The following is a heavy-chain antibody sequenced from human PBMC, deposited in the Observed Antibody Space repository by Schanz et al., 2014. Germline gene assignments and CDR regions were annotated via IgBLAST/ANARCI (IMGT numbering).Heavy chain of an antibody. CDR3: ARDIQYHYDTSGPVGAFDI. CDR2: IIPIVDIT. D-gene: IGHD3-22*01. V-gene: IGHV1-69*04. J-gene: IGHJ3*02. Sequence: QVQLVQSGAEVRKPGSSVRVSCKASGGTFTSYAFSWVRQAPGQGLEWMGRIIPIVDITNYAQKFLGRVTITADKSASTAYTELKSLRSDDTAVYYCARDIQYHYDTSGPVGAFDIWGQGTVVTVSS. CDR1: GGTFTSYA.